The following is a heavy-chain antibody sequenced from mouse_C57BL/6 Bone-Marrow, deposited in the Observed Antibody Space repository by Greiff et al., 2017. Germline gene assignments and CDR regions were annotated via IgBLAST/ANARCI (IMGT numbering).Heavy chain of an antibody. J-gene: IGHJ2*01. Sequence: VKLMESGAELVKPGASVKMSCKASGYTFTTYPLEWMKQNHGKSLEWIGNFHPYNDDTKYNEKFKGKATLTVEKSSNTVYLELSRLTSDDSAVYYCARSSTFFYYFDYWGQGTTLTVSS. CDR3: ARSSTFFYYFDY. V-gene: IGHV1-47*01. CDR2: FHPYNDDT. D-gene: IGHD5-1*01. CDR1: GYTFTTYP.